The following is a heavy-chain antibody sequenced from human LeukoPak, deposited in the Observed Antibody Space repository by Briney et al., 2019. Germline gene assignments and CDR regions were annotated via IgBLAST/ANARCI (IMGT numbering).Heavy chain of an antibody. Sequence: ASVKVSCKASGYTFTSYGISWVRQAPGQGLEWMGWISAYNGNTNYAQKLQGRVTMTTDTSTSTAYMELRSLRSDDTAVYYCARARYSSSRRSHSYYFDYWGQGTLVTVSS. CDR2: ISAYNGNT. CDR3: ARARYSSSRRSHSYYFDY. D-gene: IGHD6-13*01. CDR1: GYTFTSYG. J-gene: IGHJ4*02. V-gene: IGHV1-18*01.